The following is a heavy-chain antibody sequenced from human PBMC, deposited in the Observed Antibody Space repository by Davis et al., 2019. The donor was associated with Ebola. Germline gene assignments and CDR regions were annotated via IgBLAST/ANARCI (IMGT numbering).Heavy chain of an antibody. J-gene: IGHJ6*02. D-gene: IGHD3-16*01. CDR1: GFTFTNYW. Sequence: GESLKISCAASGFTFTNYWMHWVRQAPGKGLVWVSRINSDGSSINYADSVKGRFTISRDNAKNTLYLQMNSLRAEDTVVYYCARAGEKRNGMDVWGQGTTVTVSS. CDR2: INSDGSSI. V-gene: IGHV3-74*01. CDR3: ARAGEKRNGMDV.